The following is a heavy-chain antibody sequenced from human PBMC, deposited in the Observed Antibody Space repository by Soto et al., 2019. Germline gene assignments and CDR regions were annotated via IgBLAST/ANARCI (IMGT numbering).Heavy chain of an antibody. CDR2: ISAYNGNT. CDR1: GYTFTSYG. Sequence: ASVKVSCKASGYTFTSYGISWVRQAPGQGLEWMGWISAYNGNTNYAQKIQGRVTMTTDTSTSTAYMELRSLRSDDTAVYYCARDGVLLLWFGELFHYGMDVWGQGTTVTVSS. J-gene: IGHJ6*02. D-gene: IGHD3-10*01. CDR3: ARDGVLLLWFGELFHYGMDV. V-gene: IGHV1-18*01.